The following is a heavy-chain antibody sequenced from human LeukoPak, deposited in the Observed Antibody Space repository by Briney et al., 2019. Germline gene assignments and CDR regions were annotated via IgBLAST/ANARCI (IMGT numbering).Heavy chain of an antibody. CDR3: ARDAPGYVWGSYRFGVDY. CDR2: ISSSSSYI. J-gene: IGHJ4*02. D-gene: IGHD3-16*02. CDR1: GFTFSSYS. V-gene: IGHV3-21*01. Sequence: GGSLRLSCAASGFTFSSYSMNWVRQAPGKGLEWVSSISSSSSYIYYADSVKGRFTISRDNAKNSLYLQMNSLRAEDTAVYYCARDAPGYVWGSYRFGVDYWGQGTLVTVSS.